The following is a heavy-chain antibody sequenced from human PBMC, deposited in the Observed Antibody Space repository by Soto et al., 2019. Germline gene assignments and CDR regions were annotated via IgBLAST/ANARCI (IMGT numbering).Heavy chain of an antibody. CDR2: IHYSGST. Sequence: SETLSLTCTVSGGSISTYYWSWIRQPPGKGLEWIGYIHYSGSTNYNPSLKSRVTISVDTSKNQFSLKLSSVSAADTAVYYCARDGSRYDFWSGPYYFDYWGQGTLVTVSS. D-gene: IGHD3-3*01. V-gene: IGHV4-59*01. CDR3: ARDGSRYDFWSGPYYFDY. CDR1: GGSISTYY. J-gene: IGHJ4*02.